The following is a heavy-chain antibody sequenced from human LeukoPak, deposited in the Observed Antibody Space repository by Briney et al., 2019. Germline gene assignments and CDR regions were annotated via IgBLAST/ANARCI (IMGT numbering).Heavy chain of an antibody. Sequence: PSETLSLTCTVYGGSFSGYYWSWIRQPPGKGLEWIGEINHSGGTNYNPSLKSRVTISVDTSKNQFSLKLSSVTAADTAVYYCARGAIPYPRRQGWFDPWGQGTLVTVSS. V-gene: IGHV4-34*01. D-gene: IGHD2-21*01. CDR3: ARGAIPYPRRQGWFDP. CDR2: INHSGGT. J-gene: IGHJ5*02. CDR1: GGSFSGYY.